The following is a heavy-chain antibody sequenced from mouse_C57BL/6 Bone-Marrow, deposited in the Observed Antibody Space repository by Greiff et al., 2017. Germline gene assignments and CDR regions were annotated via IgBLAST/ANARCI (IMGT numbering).Heavy chain of an antibody. J-gene: IGHJ3*01. D-gene: IGHD1-1*01. V-gene: IGHV6-3*01. CDR3: TLLLRVAY. CDR1: GFTFSNYW. CDR2: IRLKSDNYAT. Sequence: EVKLEESGGGLVQPGGSMKLSCVASGFTFSNYWMNWVRQSPEKGLEWVAQIRLKSDNYATHYAESVKGRFTISRDVSKSSVYLQMNNLRAEDTGIYYCTLLLRVAYWGQGTLVTVSA.